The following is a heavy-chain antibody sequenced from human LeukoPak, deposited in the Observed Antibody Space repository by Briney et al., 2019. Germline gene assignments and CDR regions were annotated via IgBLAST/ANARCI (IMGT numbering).Heavy chain of an antibody. CDR3: ARRAGAYSHPYDY. J-gene: IGHJ4*02. D-gene: IGHD4/OR15-4a*01. CDR1: GFTFSSCA. V-gene: IGHV3-23*01. CDR2: ISGSGGIT. Sequence: PGGSLRLSCAASGFTFSSCAMNWVRQAPGKGLEWVSGISGSGGITHYADSVRGRFTISRDNSKNTLYLQMNSLRAEDTAVYYCARRAGAYSHPYDYWGQGTLVTVSS.